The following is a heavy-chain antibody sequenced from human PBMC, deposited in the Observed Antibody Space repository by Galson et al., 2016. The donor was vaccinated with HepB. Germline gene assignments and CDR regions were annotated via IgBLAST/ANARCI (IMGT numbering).Heavy chain of an antibody. CDR3: AKRNAWDFDALDV. V-gene: IGHV1-2*02. CDR1: GYTFTGYY. J-gene: IGHJ3*01. Sequence: SVKVSCKASGYTFTGYYMHWVRQAPGQGLEWMGWINPNSGGTKISEKFQGRVTMTRDTSIRTAYMELSRLRSDDTAVYYCAKRNAWDFDALDVWGQGTMVTVSS. CDR2: INPNSGGT. D-gene: IGHD1-26*01.